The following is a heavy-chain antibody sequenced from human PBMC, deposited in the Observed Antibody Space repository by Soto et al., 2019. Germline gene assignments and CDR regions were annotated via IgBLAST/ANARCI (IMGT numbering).Heavy chain of an antibody. J-gene: IGHJ4*02. D-gene: IGHD3-3*01. CDR3: AKDPSTYYDFWSGYPGDY. CDR1: GFTFSSYA. Sequence: PGGSLRLSXAASGFTFSSYAMSWVRQAPGKGLEWVSAISGSGDSTYYADSVKGRFTISRDNSKNTLYLQMNSLRAEDTAVYYCAKDPSTYYDFWSGYPGDYWGQGTLVTVSS. CDR2: ISGSGDST. V-gene: IGHV3-23*01.